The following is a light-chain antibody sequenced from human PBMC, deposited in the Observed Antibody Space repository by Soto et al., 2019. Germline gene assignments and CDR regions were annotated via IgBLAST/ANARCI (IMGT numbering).Light chain of an antibody. J-gene: IGKJ2*01. Sequence: DIQMTQSPSTLSASVGDRVTITCRASQSISSWLAWYQQKPGKAPKLLIYKASSLESGVPSRFSGSRSGTEFTLTISSLQPDDFATYYCQQYNRSMYTFGQGTKLEIK. V-gene: IGKV1-5*03. CDR2: KAS. CDR3: QQYNRSMYT. CDR1: QSISSW.